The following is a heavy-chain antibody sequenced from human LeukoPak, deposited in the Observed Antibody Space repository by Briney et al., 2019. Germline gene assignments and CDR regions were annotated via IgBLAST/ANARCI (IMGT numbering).Heavy chain of an antibody. J-gene: IGHJ5*02. Sequence: PSETLSLTCAVYGGSFSGYYWSWIRQPPGKGLEWIGEINHSGSTNYNPSLKSRVTISVDTSKNQFSLKLSSVTAADTAVYYCARSFGRGPYYYGSGSYRRGWFDPWGQGTLVTVSS. D-gene: IGHD3-10*01. V-gene: IGHV4-34*01. CDR3: ARSFGRGPYYYGSGSYRRGWFDP. CDR1: GGSFSGYY. CDR2: INHSGST.